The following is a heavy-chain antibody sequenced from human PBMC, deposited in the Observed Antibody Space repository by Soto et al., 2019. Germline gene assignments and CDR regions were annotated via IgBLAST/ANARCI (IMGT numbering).Heavy chain of an antibody. Sequence: PGGSLRLSCAASGFTFSSYSMNWVRQAPGKGLEWVSSISSSSSYIYYADSVKGRFTISRDNAKNSLYLQMNSLRAEDTAVYYCARDYYDSSGYYYFDYWRQGTLVTVSS. D-gene: IGHD3-22*01. CDR2: ISSSSSYI. J-gene: IGHJ4*02. CDR1: GFTFSSYS. CDR3: ARDYYDSSGYYYFDY. V-gene: IGHV3-21*01.